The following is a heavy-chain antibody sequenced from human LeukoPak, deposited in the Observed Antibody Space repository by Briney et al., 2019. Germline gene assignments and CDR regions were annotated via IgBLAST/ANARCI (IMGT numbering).Heavy chain of an antibody. CDR1: GYXFTSYW. V-gene: IGHV5-10-1*01. CDR3: ARVIVVVVAASGMDV. D-gene: IGHD2-15*01. J-gene: IGHJ6*02. Sequence: GESLRISCNGSGYXFTSYWISWVRQMPGKGLVWMGRIDPSDSYTNYSPSFQGHVTISADKSISTAYLQWSSLKASDTAMYYCARVIVVVVAASGMDVWGQGTTVTVSS. CDR2: IDPSDSYT.